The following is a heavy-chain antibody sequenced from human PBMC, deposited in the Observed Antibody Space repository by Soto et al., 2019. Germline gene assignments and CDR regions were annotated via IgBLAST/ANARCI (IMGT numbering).Heavy chain of an antibody. CDR2: IFHNGNT. CDR1: GGSISSSNW. J-gene: IGHJ6*02. Sequence: QMQLQESGPGLVKPSGTLSLTCAVSGGSISSSNWWSWVRQPPGKGLEWIGAIFHNGNTYSNPSRTGRVTMSVDKSKNQFSLNLNSVTAADTAVYYCASRTYAMDVWGQGTTVTVSS. V-gene: IGHV4-4*02. CDR3: ASRTYAMDV.